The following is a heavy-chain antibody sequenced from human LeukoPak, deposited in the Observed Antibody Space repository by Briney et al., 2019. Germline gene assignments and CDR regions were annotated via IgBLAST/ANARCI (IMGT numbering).Heavy chain of an antibody. J-gene: IGHJ6*03. D-gene: IGHD6-6*01. V-gene: IGHV4-30-2*01. Sequence: SETLSLTCTVSGGSISSGGYYWSWIRQPPGKGLEWIGYIYHSGSTYYNPSLKSRVTISVDRSKNQFSLKLSSVTAADTAVYYCARVIPKYSSSPTSGDYYYYMDVWGKGTTVTVSS. CDR3: ARVIPKYSSSPTSGDYYYYMDV. CDR2: IYHSGST. CDR1: GGSISSGGYY.